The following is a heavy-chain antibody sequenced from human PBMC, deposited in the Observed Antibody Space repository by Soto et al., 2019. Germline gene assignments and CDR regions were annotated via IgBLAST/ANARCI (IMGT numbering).Heavy chain of an antibody. CDR2: IIKDGSEK. D-gene: IGHD3-10*01. CDR3: ARDWGGLGF. CDR1: GFIFSNYW. V-gene: IGHV3-7*03. Sequence: PGGSLRLSCAASGFIFSNYWMTWVRQVPGKGLEWVANIIKDGSEKSYVDSVKGRFTISRDNARNSLYLEMNSLRVEDTAIYYCARDWGGLGFWGQGTLVTVSS. J-gene: IGHJ4*02.